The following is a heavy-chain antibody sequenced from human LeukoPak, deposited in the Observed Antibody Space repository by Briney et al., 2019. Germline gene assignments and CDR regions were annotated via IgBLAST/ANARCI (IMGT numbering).Heavy chain of an antibody. Sequence: PSQTLSLTCTVSGGSISRGGYYWSWIRQHPGKGLEWIGYIYYSGSTYYNPSLKSRVTISVDTSKNQFSLKLSSVTAADTAVYYCASKLWGWFDPWGQGTLVTVSS. D-gene: IGHD3-16*01. CDR1: GGSISRGGYY. J-gene: IGHJ5*02. V-gene: IGHV4-31*03. CDR2: IYYSGST. CDR3: ASKLWGWFDP.